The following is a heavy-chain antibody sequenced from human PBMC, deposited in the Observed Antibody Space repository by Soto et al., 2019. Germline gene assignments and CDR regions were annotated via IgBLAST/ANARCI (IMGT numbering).Heavy chain of an antibody. CDR3: ARACCSSNSCYTCYYYYYGMDV. CDR2: INHSGST. Sequence: ETLSLTCAVYGASFSGYYWGWIRQPPGKGLEWIGEINHSGSTNYNPSLKSRVTISVDTSKNQFSLKLSSVTAADTAVYYCARACCSSNSCYTCYYYYYGMDVWGQGTTVTVSS. V-gene: IGHV4-34*01. J-gene: IGHJ6*02. D-gene: IGHD2-2*02. CDR1: GASFSGYY.